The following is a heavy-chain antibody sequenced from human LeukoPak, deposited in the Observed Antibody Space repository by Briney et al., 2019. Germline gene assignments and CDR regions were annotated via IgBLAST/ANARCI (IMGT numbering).Heavy chain of an antibody. CDR1: GGSIRSYY. Sequence: PSETLSLTCTVSGGSIRSYYWSWIRQHPGKGLEWIGYIYYSGSTYYNPSLKSRVTISVDTSKNQFSLKLSSVTAADTAVYYCARAPLIAAAEVDYWGQGTLVTVSS. V-gene: IGHV4-31*03. CDR2: IYYSGST. CDR3: ARAPLIAAAEVDY. J-gene: IGHJ4*02. D-gene: IGHD6-13*01.